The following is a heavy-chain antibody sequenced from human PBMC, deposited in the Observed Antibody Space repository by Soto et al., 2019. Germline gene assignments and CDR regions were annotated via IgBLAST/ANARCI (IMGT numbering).Heavy chain of an antibody. CDR3: ARQSRSGQSPYYFYGVDV. D-gene: IGHD3-10*01. CDR1: GGSISSDY. Sequence: QVQLQESGPGLVKPSETLSLTCSVSGGSISSDYWSWIRQPPGKGLEWIGYIYYNGSTNYHHSLTSRVSMSRDTSKNQFSPKVSSVTAADTAVYYCARQSRSGQSPYYFYGVDVWGQGTTVTVSS. CDR2: IYYNGST. J-gene: IGHJ6*02. V-gene: IGHV4-59*08.